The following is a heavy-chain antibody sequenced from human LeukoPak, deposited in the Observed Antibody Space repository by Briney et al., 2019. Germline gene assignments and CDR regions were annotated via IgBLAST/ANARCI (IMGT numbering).Heavy chain of an antibody. J-gene: IGHJ4*02. CDR3: ARDHVAVAGYYFDY. CDR2: IYHSGST. V-gene: IGHV4-38-2*02. CDR1: GYSISSGYY. D-gene: IGHD6-19*01. Sequence: SETLSLTCPVSGYSISSGYYWGWIRQPPGKGLEWIGSIYHSGSTYYNPSLKSRVTISVDTSKNQFSLKLSSVTAADTAVYYCARDHVAVAGYYFDYWGQGTLVTVSS.